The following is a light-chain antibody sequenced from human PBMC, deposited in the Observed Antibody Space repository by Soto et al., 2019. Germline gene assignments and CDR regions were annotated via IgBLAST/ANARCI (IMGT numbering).Light chain of an antibody. CDR1: QSVSSNY. CDR3: QQYGSSPWT. Sequence: EIVLTQSPGTLSLSPGERATLSCRASQSVSSNYLAWYQQKPGQAPRPLIYGASSRATGNPDRFSGSGAGTEFTLAISRLESEDFAVYYCQQYGSSPWTVGQGTKLEIK. V-gene: IGKV3-20*01. CDR2: GAS. J-gene: IGKJ1*01.